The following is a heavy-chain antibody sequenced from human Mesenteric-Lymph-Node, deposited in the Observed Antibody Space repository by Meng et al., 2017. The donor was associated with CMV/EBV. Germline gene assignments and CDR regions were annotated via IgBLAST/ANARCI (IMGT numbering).Heavy chain of an antibody. Sequence: SVKVSCKASGGTFSSYTISWVRQAPGQGLEWMGRIIPILGIANYAQKFQGRVTITADKSTSTAYMELSSLRSEDTAVYYCASEKPVVVVPANDAFDIWGQGTMVTVSS. CDR2: IIPILGIA. CDR3: ASEKPVVVVPANDAFDI. CDR1: GGTFSSYT. V-gene: IGHV1-69*02. J-gene: IGHJ3*02. D-gene: IGHD2-2*01.